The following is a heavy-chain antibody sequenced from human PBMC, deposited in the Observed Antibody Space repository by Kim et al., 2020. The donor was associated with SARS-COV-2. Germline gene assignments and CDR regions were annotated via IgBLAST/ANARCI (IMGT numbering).Heavy chain of an antibody. V-gene: IGHV1-2*06. D-gene: IGHD2-15*01. CDR1: GYTFTGYY. CDR3: ARDEGWRAKYCSDDSCYEGRFDP. J-gene: IGHJ5*02. CDR2: INPNSGGT. Sequence: ASVKVSCKAFGYTFTGYYIQWVRQAPGQGLQWMGRINPNSGGTNYAQKFQGRVTMTRDTSIRTAYMELSRLRSDETAVYYCARDEGWRAKYCSDDSCYEGRFDPWGQGTLVTVSS.